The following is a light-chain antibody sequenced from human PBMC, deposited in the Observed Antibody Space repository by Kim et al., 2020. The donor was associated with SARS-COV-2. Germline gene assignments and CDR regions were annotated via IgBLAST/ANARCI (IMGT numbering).Light chain of an antibody. V-gene: IGKV1-5*03. CDR2: KAS. J-gene: IGKJ2*01. CDR3: HQYYRFST. CDR1: QNIDTS. Sequence: LSASVGDSVTITCRASQNIDTSLAWFQQKSGKAPKLLIYKASILENGVPSRFSGSGSGTEFTLTISSLQPDDFASYFCHQYYRFSTFGQGTKLEI.